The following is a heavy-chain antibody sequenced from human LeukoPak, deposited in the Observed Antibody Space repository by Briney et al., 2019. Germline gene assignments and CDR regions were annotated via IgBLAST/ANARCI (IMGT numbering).Heavy chain of an antibody. CDR3: AGGRVYSSSSVYYYYYMDV. Sequence: ASVKVSCKASGYTFTSYYMHWVRQAPGQRLEWMGIINPSGVSTSYAQKFQGRVTMTRDMSTSTVYMELSSLRSEDTAVYCCAGGRVYSSSSVYYYYYMDVWGKGTTVTVSS. D-gene: IGHD6-6*01. CDR2: INPSGVST. V-gene: IGHV1-46*01. CDR1: GYTFTSYY. J-gene: IGHJ6*03.